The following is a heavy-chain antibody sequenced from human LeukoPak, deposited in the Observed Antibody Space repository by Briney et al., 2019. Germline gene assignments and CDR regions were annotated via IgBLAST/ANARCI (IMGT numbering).Heavy chain of an antibody. CDR3: ARVALNVLSGYSPGLFDP. Sequence: SVKVSCKASGYTFTSYGISWVRQAPGQGLEWMGWISAYNGNTNYAQKLQGRVTMTTDTSISTAYMELSRLRSDDTAVYYCARVALNVLSGYSPGLFDPWGQGTLVTVSS. D-gene: IGHD5-18*01. CDR2: ISAYNGNT. J-gene: IGHJ5*02. V-gene: IGHV1-18*01. CDR1: GYTFTSYG.